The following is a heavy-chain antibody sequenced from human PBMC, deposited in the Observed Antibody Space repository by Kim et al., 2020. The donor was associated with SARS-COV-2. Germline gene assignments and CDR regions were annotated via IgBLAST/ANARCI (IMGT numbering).Heavy chain of an antibody. Sequence: GGSLRLSCAASGFTFSSYAMHWVRQAPGKGLEWVAVISYDGSNKYYADSVKGRLTISRDNSKNTLYLQMNSLRAEDTAVYYCARVAAGSYYYGMDVWGQGTTVTVSS. J-gene: IGHJ6*02. V-gene: IGHV3-30-3*01. D-gene: IGHD6-13*01. CDR3: ARVAAGSYYYGMDV. CDR2: ISYDGSNK. CDR1: GFTFSSYA.